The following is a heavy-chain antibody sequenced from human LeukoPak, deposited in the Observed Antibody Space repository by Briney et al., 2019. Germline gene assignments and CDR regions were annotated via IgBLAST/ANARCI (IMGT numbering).Heavy chain of an antibody. J-gene: IGHJ5*02. V-gene: IGHV3-11*04. CDR2: ISSSGSTI. Sequence: GGSLRLSCAASGFTFSDYYMSWIRQAPGKGLEWVSYISSSGSTIYYADSVKGRFTISRDNAKNSLYLQMNSLRAEDTAVYYCPREGSTSPGHNWFDPWGQGTLVTVSS. CDR1: GFTFSDYY. D-gene: IGHD2-2*01. CDR3: PREGSTSPGHNWFDP.